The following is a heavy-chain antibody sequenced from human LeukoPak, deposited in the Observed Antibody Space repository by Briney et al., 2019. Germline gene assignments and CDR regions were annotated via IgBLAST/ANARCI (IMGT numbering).Heavy chain of an antibody. CDR3: ARAMIVVVRGTYYFDY. CDR1: GGSISSYY. CDR2: IYTSGST. Sequence: SETLSLTCTVSGGSISSYYWSWIRQPAGKGLEWIGRIYTSGSTNYNPSLKSRVTISVDTSKNQFSLKLSSVTAADTAVYYCARAMIVVVRGTYYFDYWGQGTLVTVSS. V-gene: IGHV4-4*07. D-gene: IGHD3-22*01. J-gene: IGHJ4*02.